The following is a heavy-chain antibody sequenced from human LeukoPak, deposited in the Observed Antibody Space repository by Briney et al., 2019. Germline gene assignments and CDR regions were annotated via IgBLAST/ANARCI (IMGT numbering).Heavy chain of an antibody. CDR2: IIPIFGIA. CDR1: GGTFSSYA. J-gene: IGHJ4*02. Sequence: GASVKVSCEASGGTFSSYAISWVRQAPGQGLEWMGRIIPIFGIANYAQKFQGRVTITADKSTSTAYMELSSLRSEDTAVYYCARDERIAVAGLDYWGQGTLVTVSS. CDR3: ARDERIAVAGLDY. D-gene: IGHD6-19*01. V-gene: IGHV1-69*04.